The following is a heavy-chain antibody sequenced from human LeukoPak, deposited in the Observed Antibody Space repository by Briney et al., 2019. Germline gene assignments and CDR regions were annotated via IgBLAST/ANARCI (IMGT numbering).Heavy chain of an antibody. D-gene: IGHD2-2*01. V-gene: IGHV3-23*01. J-gene: IGHJ6*02. CDR3: AKLDCSSTTCCRAEYYYYYGVDV. CDR2: ISGSGGST. CDR1: GFTFSSYA. Sequence: GGSLRLSCAASGFTFSSYAMNWVRQAPGKGLEWVSAISGSGGSTYYGDSVKGRFTISRDNSKNTLYLEMNSLRAEDTAVYYCAKLDCSSTTCCRAEYYYYYGVDVWGQGTTVTVSS.